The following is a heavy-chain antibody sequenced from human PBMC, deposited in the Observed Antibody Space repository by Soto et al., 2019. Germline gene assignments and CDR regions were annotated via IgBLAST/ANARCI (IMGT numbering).Heavy chain of an antibody. CDR1: GGTLSSYA. Sequence: ASVKVSCKASGGTLSSYAISWVRQAPGQGLEWMGGIIPIFGTANYAQKFQGRVTITADESTSTAYMDLSSLRSEDTAVYYCAREDSYGSSDWFDPWGQGTLVTVSS. D-gene: IGHD5-18*01. CDR3: AREDSYGSSDWFDP. V-gene: IGHV1-69*13. J-gene: IGHJ5*02. CDR2: IIPIFGTA.